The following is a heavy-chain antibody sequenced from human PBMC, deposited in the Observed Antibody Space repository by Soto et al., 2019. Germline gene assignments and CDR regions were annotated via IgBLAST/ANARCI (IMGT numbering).Heavy chain of an antibody. V-gene: IGHV4-59*08. CDR1: GGPMNNYY. D-gene: IGHD3-10*01. CDR2: MGYNGFT. CDR3: ARQGFGELHGLVDV. Sequence: QVQLQESGPGLVKPSETLSLTCTISGGPMNNYYCSWFRQPRGQGLEWIGYMGYNGFTRYNPSLRSRVAISLDTAKNPFSLNLSSVTAADTALYYCARQGFGELHGLVDVWGQGITVTVS. J-gene: IGHJ6*02.